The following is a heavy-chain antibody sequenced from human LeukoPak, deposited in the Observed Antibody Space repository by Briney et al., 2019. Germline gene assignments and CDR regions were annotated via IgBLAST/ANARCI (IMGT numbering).Heavy chain of an antibody. V-gene: IGHV1-69*05. J-gene: IGHJ4*02. CDR3: AREATGHAVLSFDY. Sequence: SVKVSCKASGGTFSSYAISWVRQAPGQGLEWMGRIIPIFGTANYAQKFQGRVTITTDESTSTAYMELSSLRSEDTAVYYCAREATGHAVLSFDYWGQGALVTVSS. CDR1: GGTFSSYA. CDR2: IIPIFGTA.